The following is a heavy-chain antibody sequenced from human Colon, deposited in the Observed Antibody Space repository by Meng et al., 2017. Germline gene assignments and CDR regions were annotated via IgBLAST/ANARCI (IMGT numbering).Heavy chain of an antibody. CDR3: ARATSIGSSVDY. D-gene: IGHD6-6*01. CDR2: INYNGNT. Sequence: QVQLQEAGPGLVKPSETLSLTCTVSGGSISNYYWNWIRQPPGKGLEWIGYINYNGNTNYNSSLKSRVTISVDTSKNQFSLKLRSMTAADAAVYYCARATSIGSSVDYWGQGTLVTVSS. J-gene: IGHJ4*02. CDR1: GGSISNYY. V-gene: IGHV4-59*01.